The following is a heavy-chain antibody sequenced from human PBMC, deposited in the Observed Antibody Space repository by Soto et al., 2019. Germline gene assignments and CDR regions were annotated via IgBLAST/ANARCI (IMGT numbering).Heavy chain of an antibody. V-gene: IGHV1-8*01. CDR2: MNPNSGNT. J-gene: IGHJ6*02. CDR1: GYTFTSYD. D-gene: IGHD2-15*01. CDR3: ARGPRVAVAAKSNYYYYGMDV. Sequence: ASVKVSCKASGYTFTSYDINWVRQATGQGLEWMGWMNPNSGNTGYAQKFQGRVTMTRNTSISTAYMELSSLRSEDTAVYYCARGPRVAVAAKSNYYYYGMDVWGQGTTVTVSS.